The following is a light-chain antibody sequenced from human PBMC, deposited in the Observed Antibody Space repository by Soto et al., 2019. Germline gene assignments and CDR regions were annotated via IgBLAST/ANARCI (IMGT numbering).Light chain of an antibody. CDR1: QSVSSSY. J-gene: IGKJ1*01. V-gene: IGKV3-20*01. CDR2: GAS. Sequence: EIVLTQSPGTLSLSPGERATLSCRASQSVSSSYLAWYQQKPGQAPRLLIYGASSRATGIPDRFSGSGSGTAFTLTISRLETEDFAVYYCQQYGSSQSFGQGTKVEI. CDR3: QQYGSSQS.